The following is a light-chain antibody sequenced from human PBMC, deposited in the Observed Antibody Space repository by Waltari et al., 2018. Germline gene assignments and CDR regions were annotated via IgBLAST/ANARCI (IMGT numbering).Light chain of an antibody. CDR3: QQYDSFPRT. CDR1: QNVNSN. CDR2: GAS. Sequence: VMTQSPATLSVSPGERVTLSCRAIQNVNSNLAWYQHKPGQPPRLLIYGASTTATGIPARFSGSGSGTEFTLTISSLQADDAAVYFCQQYDSFPRTFGQGTRLAI. V-gene: IGKV3-15*01. J-gene: IGKJ1*01.